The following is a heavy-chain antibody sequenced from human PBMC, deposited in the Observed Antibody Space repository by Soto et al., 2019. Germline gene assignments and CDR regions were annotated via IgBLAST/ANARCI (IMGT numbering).Heavy chain of an antibody. CDR3: ARGGYDILTGRFDY. CDR2: INHSGST. Sequence: QVQLQQWGAGLLKPSETLSLTCAVYGGSFSGYYWSWIRQPPGKGLEWIGEINHSGSTNYNPSLKSRVTRSVDTSKNQFSLKLSSVTAADTAVYYCARGGYDILTGRFDYWGQGTLVTVSS. CDR1: GGSFSGYY. D-gene: IGHD3-9*01. V-gene: IGHV4-34*01. J-gene: IGHJ4*02.